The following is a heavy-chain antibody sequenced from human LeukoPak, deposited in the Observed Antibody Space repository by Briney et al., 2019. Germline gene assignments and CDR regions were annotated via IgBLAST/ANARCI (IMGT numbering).Heavy chain of an antibody. CDR2: IYYSGST. V-gene: IGHV4-59*01. Sequence: SETLSLTCTVSGGSISSYYWSWIRQPPGKGLEWIGYIYYSGSTNYNPSLKSRVTISVGTSKNQFSLKLSSVTAADMAVYYCARDKYDFWSGTLYNWFDPWGQGTLVTVSS. J-gene: IGHJ5*02. D-gene: IGHD3/OR15-3a*01. CDR1: GGSISSYY. CDR3: ARDKYDFWSGTLYNWFDP.